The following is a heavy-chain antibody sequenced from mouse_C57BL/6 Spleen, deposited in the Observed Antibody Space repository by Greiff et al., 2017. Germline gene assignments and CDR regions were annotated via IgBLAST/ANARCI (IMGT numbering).Heavy chain of an antibody. D-gene: IGHD1-1*01. V-gene: IGHV1-82*01. CDR1: GYAFSSSW. CDR3: AREGFITTVVATEYAMDY. J-gene: IGHJ4*01. Sequence: QVQLQQSGPELVKPGASVKISCKASGYAFSSSWMNWVKQRPGKGLEWIGRIYPGDGDTNYNGKFKGKATLTADKSSSTAYMQLSSLTSEDSAVYFCAREGFITTVVATEYAMDYWGQGTSVTVSS. CDR2: IYPGDGDT.